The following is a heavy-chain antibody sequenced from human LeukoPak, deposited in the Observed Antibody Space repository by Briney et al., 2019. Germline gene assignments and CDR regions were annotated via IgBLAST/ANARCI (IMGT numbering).Heavy chain of an antibody. D-gene: IGHD1-14*01. CDR2: ISSSSSYI. V-gene: IGHV3-21*01. J-gene: IGHJ3*02. Sequence: GGSLRLSCAASGFSFSSYNMNWVRQAPGKGLEWVSFISSSSSYIYYADSVKGRFTISRDNAKNTLYLQMNSLRGEDTAVYFCAKMNPAKGAFDIWGQGTMVTVSS. CDR3: AKMNPAKGAFDI. CDR1: GFSFSSYN.